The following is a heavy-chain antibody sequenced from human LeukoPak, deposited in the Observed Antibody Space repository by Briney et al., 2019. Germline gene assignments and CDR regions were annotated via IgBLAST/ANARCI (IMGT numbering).Heavy chain of an antibody. J-gene: IGHJ3*02. CDR1: GFTFSSYG. CDR2: IWYDGSKK. Sequence: GTSLRLSCAASGFTFSSYGMNWVRQAPGKGLEWVAVIWYDGSKKYYVDSVKGRFTISRDSSENTVDLQMDSLRAEDTALYYCTRENGGDGYRGGTFDIWGQGTMVTVSS. V-gene: IGHV3-33*01. CDR3: TRENGGDGYRGGTFDI. D-gene: IGHD5-24*01.